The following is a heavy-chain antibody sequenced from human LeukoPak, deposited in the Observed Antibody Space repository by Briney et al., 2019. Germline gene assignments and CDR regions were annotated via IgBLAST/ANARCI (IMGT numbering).Heavy chain of an antibody. J-gene: IGHJ4*02. V-gene: IGHV1-2*02. CDR2: INPNSGGT. CDR1: GYTFTGYY. CDR3: AGDSIKGVRFLGY. D-gene: IGHD3-3*01. Sequence: ASVKVSCKASGYTFTGYYMHWVRQAPGQGPEWMGWINPNSGGTNYAQKFQGRVTMTRDTSITTAYMELSRLRSDDAAVYYCAGDSIKGVRFLGYWGQGTLVTVSS.